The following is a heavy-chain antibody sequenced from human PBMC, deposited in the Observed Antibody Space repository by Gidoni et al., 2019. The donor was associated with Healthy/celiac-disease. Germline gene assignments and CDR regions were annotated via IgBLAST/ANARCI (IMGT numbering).Heavy chain of an antibody. V-gene: IGHV3-21*01. CDR3: ARDQRDCSGGSCYYYYYYMDV. CDR1: GFTFSSYS. D-gene: IGHD2-15*01. CDR2: ISSSSSYI. J-gene: IGHJ6*03. Sequence: EVQLVESGGGLVKPGGSLRLSCAASGFTFSSYSMNWVQQAPWKGLEWVSSISSSSSYIYYADSVKCRFTISRDNAKNSLYLQMNSLRAEDTAVYYCARDQRDCSGGSCYYYYYYMDVWGKGTTVTVSS.